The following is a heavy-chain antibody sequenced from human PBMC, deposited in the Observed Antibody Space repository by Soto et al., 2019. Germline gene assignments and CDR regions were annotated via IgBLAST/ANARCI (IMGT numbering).Heavy chain of an antibody. CDR1: GFTFSSYA. J-gene: IGHJ3*02. Sequence: VQLLESGGGLVQPGGSLRLSCAASGFTFSSYALSWVRQAPGKGLGWVSALSGSGASPFYADSVKGRFTVSRDNSKNTLYLQMNSLRAEDTAVYYCARALPRDYGDNRDAFDIWGQGTMVTVSS. CDR2: LSGSGASP. D-gene: IGHD4-17*01. V-gene: IGHV3-23*01. CDR3: ARALPRDYGDNRDAFDI.